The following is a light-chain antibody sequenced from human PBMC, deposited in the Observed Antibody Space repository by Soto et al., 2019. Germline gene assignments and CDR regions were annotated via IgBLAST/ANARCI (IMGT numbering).Light chain of an antibody. J-gene: IGKJ1*01. CDR3: QQYYNTPRT. CDR1: QSVLHSSNNKNF. V-gene: IGKV4-1*01. CDR2: WAS. Sequence: DIVMTQSPDSLAVSLGERATINCKSSQSVLHSSNNKNFLAWFQQKPGQPPKLXVYWASTRESGVPDRFSGSGSGTDFTLTISGLQAEDVAVYYCQQYYNTPRTFGQGTKVDIK.